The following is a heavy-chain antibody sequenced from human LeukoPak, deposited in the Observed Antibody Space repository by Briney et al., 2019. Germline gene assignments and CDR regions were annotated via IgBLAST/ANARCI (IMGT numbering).Heavy chain of an antibody. Sequence: GASLRLSCAASGFTFSNHWLHWVRQAPGKGLVWVSRINSDGTSTIYADSVKGRFTISRDNAKSTVYLQMNSLRAEDTAVYYCARTGTGGDLDIWGQGTMVTVSS. CDR2: INSDGTST. V-gene: IGHV3-74*01. J-gene: IGHJ3*02. CDR3: ARTGTGGDLDI. CDR1: GFTFSNHW. D-gene: IGHD2-8*02.